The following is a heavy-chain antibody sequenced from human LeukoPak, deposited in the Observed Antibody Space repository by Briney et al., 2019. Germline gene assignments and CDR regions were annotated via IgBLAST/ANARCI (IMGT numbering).Heavy chain of an antibody. CDR2: IYYSGST. V-gene: IGHV4-59*01. Sequence: SETLSLTCTVSGGSISSYYWSWIRQPPGKGLEWIGYIYYSGSTNYNPSLKSRVTISVDTSKNQFSLKLSSVTAADTAVYYCARATSSNWNDGVTFDYWGQGTLVTVSS. D-gene: IGHD1-1*01. CDR1: GGSISSYY. J-gene: IGHJ4*02. CDR3: ARATSSNWNDGVTFDY.